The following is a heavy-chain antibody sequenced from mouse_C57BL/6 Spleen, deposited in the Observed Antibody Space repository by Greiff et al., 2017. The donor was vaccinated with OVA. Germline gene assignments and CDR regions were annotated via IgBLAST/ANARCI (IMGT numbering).Heavy chain of an antibody. V-gene: IGHV1-82*01. CDR3: ATLTTVVATKAMGY. D-gene: IGHD1-1*01. CDR2: IYPGDGDT. J-gene: IGHJ4*01. Sequence: QVQLQQSGPELVKPGASVKISCKASGYAFSSSWMNWVKQRPGKGLEWIGRIYPGDGDTNYNGKFKGKATLTADKSSSTAYMQLSSLTSEDSAVYFCATLTTVVATKAMGYWGQGTSVTVSS. CDR1: GYAFSSSW.